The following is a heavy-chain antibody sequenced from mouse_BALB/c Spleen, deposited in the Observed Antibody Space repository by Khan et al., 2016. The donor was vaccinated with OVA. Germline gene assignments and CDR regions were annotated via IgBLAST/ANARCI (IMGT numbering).Heavy chain of an antibody. CDR2: ISYSGNT. CDR3: ARVYGGDFDY. J-gene: IGHJ2*01. Sequence: VQLKQSGPGLVKPSQPLSLTCTVTGYSITTDYAWNWIRQFPGNKLEWMGYISYSGNTKYNPSLKSRISITRDTSKNQFFLQLKSVTTEDTARDYCARVYGGDFDYWGQGTTLTGAS. D-gene: IGHD1-1*01. CDR1: GYSITTDYA. V-gene: IGHV3-2*02.